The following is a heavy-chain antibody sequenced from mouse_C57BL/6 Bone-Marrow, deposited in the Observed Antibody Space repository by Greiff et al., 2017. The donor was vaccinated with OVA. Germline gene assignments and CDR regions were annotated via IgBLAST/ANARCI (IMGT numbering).Heavy chain of an antibody. CDR1: GYAFSSSW. CDR2: IYPGDGDT. CDR3: ARENYYGSSYGRWFAY. V-gene: IGHV1-82*01. J-gene: IGHJ3*01. Sequence: QVQLQQSGPELVKPGASVKISCKASGYAFSSSWMNWVKQRPGKGLEWIGRIYPGDGDTNYNGKFKGKATLTADKSSSTAYMQLSSLTSEDSAVYFGARENYYGSSYGRWFAYWGQGTLVTVSA. D-gene: IGHD1-1*01.